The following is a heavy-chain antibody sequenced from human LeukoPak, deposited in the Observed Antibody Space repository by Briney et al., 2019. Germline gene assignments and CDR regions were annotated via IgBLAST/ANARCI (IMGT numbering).Heavy chain of an antibody. CDR3: ARSEYYYDSSGYSYYYYGMDV. J-gene: IGHJ6*02. CDR2: ISAYNGNT. Sequence: ASVKVSCKASGYTFTSYGISWVRQAPGQGLEWMGWISAYNGNTNYAQKLQGRVTMTTGTSTSTAYMELRSLRSDDTAVYYCARSEYYYDSSGYSYYYYGMDVWGQGTTVTVSS. D-gene: IGHD3-22*01. V-gene: IGHV1-18*01. CDR1: GYTFTSYG.